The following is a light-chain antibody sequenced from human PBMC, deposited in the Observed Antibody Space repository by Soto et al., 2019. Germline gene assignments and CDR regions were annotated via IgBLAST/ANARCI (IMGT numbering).Light chain of an antibody. Sequence: QSGLTQPASVSGSPGQSITISCTGTSSDVGSYNLVSWYQQHPGKAPKLMIYEVSKRPSGVSNRFSGSKSGNTASLTISGLQAEDEADYYCCSYAGSSTPHDVFGTGTKLTVL. CDR2: EVS. CDR3: CSYAGSSTPHDV. CDR1: SSDVGSYNL. V-gene: IGLV2-23*02. J-gene: IGLJ1*01.